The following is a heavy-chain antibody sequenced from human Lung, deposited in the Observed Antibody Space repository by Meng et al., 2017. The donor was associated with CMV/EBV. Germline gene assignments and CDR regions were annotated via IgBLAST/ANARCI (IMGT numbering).Heavy chain of an antibody. J-gene: IGHJ4*01. V-gene: IGHV1-2*06. CDR3: AKSSDNGWFS. CDR1: GYSFSGFY. CDR2: VNPISDDT. Sequence: VQLVQSGAEVKRPGASVKISCQASGYSFSGFYLNWARQAPGHGLEWLGRVNPISDDTHLAQKFEGRITVTRGATINTAFMELTRLRPDDTALYYCAKSSDNGWFSWGPLTLVTVSS. D-gene: IGHD6-19*01.